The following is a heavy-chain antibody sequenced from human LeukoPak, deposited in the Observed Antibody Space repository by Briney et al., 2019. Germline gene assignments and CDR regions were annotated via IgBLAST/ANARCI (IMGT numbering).Heavy chain of an antibody. Sequence: ASVKVSCKASGYTFTSYYMHWVRQAPGQGLEWMGIINPSGGSTSYAQKFQGRVTMTRDTSTSTVYMELSSLGSEDTAVYYCARGLGIAVAGLYFDYWGQGTLVTVSS. CDR1: GYTFTSYY. CDR3: ARGLGIAVAGLYFDY. D-gene: IGHD6-19*01. J-gene: IGHJ4*02. V-gene: IGHV1-46*01. CDR2: INPSGGST.